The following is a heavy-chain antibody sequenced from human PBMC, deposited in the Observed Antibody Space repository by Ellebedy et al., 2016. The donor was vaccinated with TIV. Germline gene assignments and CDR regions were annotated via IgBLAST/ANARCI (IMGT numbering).Heavy chain of an antibody. D-gene: IGHD2-2*01. V-gene: IGHV1-18*01. Sequence: ASVKVSXXASGYTFTNYGVTWVRQAPGQGLEWMGWISAYNGNTNYAQKLQGRVTMTTDTSTNTAYMELRSLRSDDTAVYYCARVLIGSSPSAYWGHGTLVTVSS. CDR3: ARVLIGSSPSAY. CDR2: ISAYNGNT. J-gene: IGHJ4*01. CDR1: GYTFTNYG.